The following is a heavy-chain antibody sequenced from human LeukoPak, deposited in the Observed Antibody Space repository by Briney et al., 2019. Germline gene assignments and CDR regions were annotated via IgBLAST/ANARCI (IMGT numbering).Heavy chain of an antibody. D-gene: IGHD6-19*01. V-gene: IGHV1-69*02. CDR1: GGTFSSYT. Sequence: SVKVSCKASGGTFSSYTISWVRQAPGQGLEWMGRIIPILGIANYAQKFQGRVTITADKSTSTAYMELSSLRSEDTAVYYCASAVAGSVMDYWGQGTLVTVSS. J-gene: IGHJ4*02. CDR3: ASAVAGSVMDY. CDR2: IIPILGIA.